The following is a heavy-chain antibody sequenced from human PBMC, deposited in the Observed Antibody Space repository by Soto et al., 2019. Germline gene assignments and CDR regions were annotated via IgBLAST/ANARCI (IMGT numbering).Heavy chain of an antibody. J-gene: IGHJ6*02. CDR1: GGSISSYY. Sequence: SETLSLTCTVSGGSISSYYWSWIRQPPGKGLEWIGYIYYSGSTNYNPSLKSRVTISVDTSKNQFSLKLSSVTAADTAVYYCARQDYYGMDVWGQGTTVTVSS. CDR2: IYYSGST. CDR3: ARQDYYGMDV. V-gene: IGHV4-59*01.